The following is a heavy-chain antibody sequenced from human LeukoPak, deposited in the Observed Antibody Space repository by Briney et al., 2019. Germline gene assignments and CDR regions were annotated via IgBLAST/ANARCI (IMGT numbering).Heavy chain of an antibody. Sequence: GALRLSCTASGFTFGDYAMSWVRQAPGKGLEWVGFIRSKAYGGTTEYAASVKGRFTISRDDSKSIAYLQMDSLRADDTAVYYCVKEGGYYDSSGYPPLFDYWGQGTLVTVSS. CDR3: VKEGGYYDSSGYPPLFDY. J-gene: IGHJ4*02. CDR2: IRSKAYGGTT. CDR1: GFTFGDYA. D-gene: IGHD3-22*01. V-gene: IGHV3-49*04.